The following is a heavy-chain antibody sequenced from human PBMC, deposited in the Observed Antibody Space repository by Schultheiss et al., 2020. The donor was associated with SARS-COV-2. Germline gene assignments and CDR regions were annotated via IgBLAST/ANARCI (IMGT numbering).Heavy chain of an antibody. J-gene: IGHJ4*02. CDR3: AKDSGSLEGVDY. V-gene: IGHV5-10-1*01. Sequence: GESLKISCKGSGYSFTSYWIGWVRQMPGKGLEWMGRIDPSDSYTNYSPSFQGHVTISADKSISTAYLQWSSLKASDTAIYYCAKDSGSLEGVDYWGQGTLVTVSS. CDR2: IDPSDSYT. D-gene: IGHD1-26*01. CDR1: GYSFTSYW.